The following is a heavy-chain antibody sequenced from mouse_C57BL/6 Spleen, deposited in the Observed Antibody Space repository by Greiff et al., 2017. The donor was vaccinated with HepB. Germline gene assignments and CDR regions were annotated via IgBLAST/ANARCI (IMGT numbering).Heavy chain of an antibody. CDR3: ARGGTGYYGSSYDWFAY. D-gene: IGHD1-1*01. CDR1: GFTFSSYT. CDR2: ISGGGGNT. V-gene: IGHV5-9*01. J-gene: IGHJ3*01. Sequence: EVMLVESGGGLVKPGGSLKLSCAASGFTFSSYTMSWVRQTPEKRLEWVATISGGGGNTYYPDSVQGRFTISRDNAKNTLYLQMSSLRSEDTALYYCARGGTGYYGSSYDWFAYWGQGTLVTVSA.